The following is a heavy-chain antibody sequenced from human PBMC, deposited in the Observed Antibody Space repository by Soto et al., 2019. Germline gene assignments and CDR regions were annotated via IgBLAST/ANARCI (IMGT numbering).Heavy chain of an antibody. CDR3: AREGDSSGWYNWFDP. D-gene: IGHD3-22*01. Sequence: GGSLRLSCAASGFTFSSYSMNWVRQAPGKGLEWVSSISSSSSYIYYADSVKGRFTISRDNAKNSLYLQMNSLRAEDTAVYYCAREGDSSGWYNWFDPWGQGTLVTVS. CDR1: GFTFSSYS. CDR2: ISSSSSYI. J-gene: IGHJ5*02. V-gene: IGHV3-21*01.